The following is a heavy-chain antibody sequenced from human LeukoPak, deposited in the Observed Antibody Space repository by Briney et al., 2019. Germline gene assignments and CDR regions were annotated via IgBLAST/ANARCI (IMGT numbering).Heavy chain of an antibody. Sequence: SETLSLTCAVYGGSFSGYYWSWIRQPPGKGLVWIGEINHSGSTNYNPSLKSRVTISVDTSKNQFSLKLSSVTAADTAVYYCARLYSSSHWGQGTLVTVSS. CDR3: ARLYSSSH. J-gene: IGHJ4*02. D-gene: IGHD6-13*01. CDR1: GGSFSGYY. V-gene: IGHV4-34*01. CDR2: INHSGST.